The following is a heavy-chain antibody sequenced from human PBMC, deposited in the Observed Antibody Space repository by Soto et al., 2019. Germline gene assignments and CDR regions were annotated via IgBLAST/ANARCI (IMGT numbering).Heavy chain of an antibody. CDR3: AKDLIYDFWSGAHTYYFDY. D-gene: IGHD3-3*01. CDR2: ISGSGGST. Sequence: EVQLLESGGGLVQPGGSLRLSCAASGFTFSSYAMSWVRQAPGKGLEWVSAISGSGGSTYYADSVKGRFTTSRDNSKNTLYLQMNSLRAEDTAVYYCAKDLIYDFWSGAHTYYFDYWGQGTLVTVSS. CDR1: GFTFSSYA. V-gene: IGHV3-23*01. J-gene: IGHJ4*02.